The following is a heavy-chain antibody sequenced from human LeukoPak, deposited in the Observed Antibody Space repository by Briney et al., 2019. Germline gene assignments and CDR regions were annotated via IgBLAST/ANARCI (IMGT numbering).Heavy chain of an antibody. CDR3: TRALYSSSSGDWFDP. D-gene: IGHD6-6*01. CDR1: GFTFGDYA. CDR2: IRSKAYGGTT. Sequence: PGGSLRLSCTASGFTFGDYAMSWFRQAPGKGLEWVGFIRSKAYGGTTEYAASVKGRFTISRDDSKSIAYLQMNSLKTGDTAVYYCTRALYSSSSGDWFDPWGQGTLVTVSS. V-gene: IGHV3-49*03. J-gene: IGHJ5*02.